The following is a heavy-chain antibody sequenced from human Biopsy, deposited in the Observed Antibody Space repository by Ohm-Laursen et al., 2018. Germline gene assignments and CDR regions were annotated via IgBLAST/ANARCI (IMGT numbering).Heavy chain of an antibody. J-gene: IGHJ4*02. D-gene: IGHD2-21*02. CDR3: AKDLGQVTAAIGY. CDR2: ITWNSGSI. Sequence: SLRLSCAAPGFTFDDYAMHWVRQVPGKGLEWVSGITWNSGSIGYADSVKGRFSIFRDNAKHSLYLQMNSLRAEDTALYYCAKDLGQVTAAIGYWGQGTLVTVSS. V-gene: IGHV3-9*01. CDR1: GFTFDDYA.